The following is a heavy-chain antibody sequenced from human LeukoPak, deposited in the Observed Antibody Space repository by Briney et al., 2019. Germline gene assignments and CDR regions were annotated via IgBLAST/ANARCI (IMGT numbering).Heavy chain of an antibody. Sequence: SVKVSCKASGFTFTSSAMQWVRQARGQRLEWIGWIVVGSGNTNYAQKFQERVTVTRDMSTSRAYMELSSLRSEDTAVYYCAAVQVGANYYFDYWGQGTLVTVSS. D-gene: IGHD1-26*01. V-gene: IGHV1-58*02. CDR1: GFTFTSSA. CDR3: AAVQVGANYYFDY. CDR2: IVVGSGNT. J-gene: IGHJ4*02.